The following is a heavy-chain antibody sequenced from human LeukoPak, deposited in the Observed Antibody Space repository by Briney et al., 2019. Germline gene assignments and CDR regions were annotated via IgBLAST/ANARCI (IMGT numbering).Heavy chain of an antibody. J-gene: IGHJ5*02. D-gene: IGHD6-19*01. Sequence: KASETLSLTCAVYGGSFSGYYWSWIRQPPGKGLEWIGEINHRGSTNYNPSPKSRVTISVDTSKNQFSLKLSSVTAAGTAVYYCARAPQWLVNWFDPGGQGTLVTVSS. V-gene: IGHV4-34*01. CDR2: INHRGST. CDR3: ARAPQWLVNWFDP. CDR1: GGSFSGYY.